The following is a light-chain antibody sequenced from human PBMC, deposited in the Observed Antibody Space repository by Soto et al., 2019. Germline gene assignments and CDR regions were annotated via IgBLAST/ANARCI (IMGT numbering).Light chain of an antibody. V-gene: IGKV1-5*03. CDR3: QQYNTYPLT. J-gene: IGKJ4*01. CDR2: KAS. CDR1: QSISTW. Sequence: DIQMTQSPSTLSASVGDRVTITCRVSQSISTWLAWYQQKPGKAPKLLIYKASSLEGGVPSRFSGSGSGTEFNITISSLQPDDFATYYCQQYNTYPLTFGGGTTVDIE.